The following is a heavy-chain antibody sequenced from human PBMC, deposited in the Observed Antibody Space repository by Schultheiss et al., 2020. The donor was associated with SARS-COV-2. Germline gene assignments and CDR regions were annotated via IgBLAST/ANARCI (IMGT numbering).Heavy chain of an antibody. CDR1: GFTFSSYA. Sequence: GGSLRLSCAASGFTFSSYAMSWVRQAPGKGLEWVSSISSSSSYIYYADSVKGRFTISRHNSKNTLYLQMNSLRAEDTAVYYCARGQRSSKIWFDPWGQGTLVTVSS. CDR2: ISSSSSYI. V-gene: IGHV3-23*01. CDR3: ARGQRSSKIWFDP. D-gene: IGHD6-6*01. J-gene: IGHJ5*02.